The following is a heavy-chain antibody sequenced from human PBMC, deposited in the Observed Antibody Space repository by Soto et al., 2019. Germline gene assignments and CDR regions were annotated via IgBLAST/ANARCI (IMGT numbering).Heavy chain of an antibody. CDR1: GDSLITNNW. D-gene: IGHD6-19*01. J-gene: IGHJ4*02. V-gene: IGHV4-4*02. CDR3: ARDAAVPGESDRFDY. CDR2: VFHNGHT. Sequence: QVQLQESGPGLVKPSGTLSLTCAVSGDSLITNNWWSWVRQPPGKGREWIGEVFHNGHTNYNPSLKCRVTMSSDTSKNQFSLKVTSVTAADTAIYYCARDAAVPGESDRFDYWGQGTLVTVSS.